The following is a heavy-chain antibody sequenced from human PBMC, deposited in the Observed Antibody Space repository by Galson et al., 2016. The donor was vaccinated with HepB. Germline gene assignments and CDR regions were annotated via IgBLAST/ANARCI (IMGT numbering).Heavy chain of an antibody. CDR3: ARDVLTMTGYPDFDY. J-gene: IGHJ4*02. D-gene: IGHD3-9*01. V-gene: IGHV1-18*01. Sequence: SVKVSCKASGFTFCSYGTSWVRQAPGQGLEWLGWINARKGNTDYAQKFEGRVIMTTDTSTNSAYMELRSLKPDDTAVYYCARDVLTMTGYPDFDYWGQGTLVTVSS. CDR1: GFTFCSYG. CDR2: INARKGNT.